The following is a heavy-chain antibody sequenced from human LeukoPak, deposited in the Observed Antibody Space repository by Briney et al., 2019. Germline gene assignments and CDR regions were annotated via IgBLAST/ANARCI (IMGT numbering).Heavy chain of an antibody. CDR3: ARLRTMVRDYYGMDV. CDR1: GGSISSSSYY. D-gene: IGHD3-10*01. J-gene: IGHJ6*02. CDR2: IYYSGST. V-gene: IGHV4-39*01. Sequence: SETLSLTCTASGGSISSSSYYWGWIRQPPGKGLEWIGSIYYSGSTYYNPSLKSRVTISVDTSKNQFSLKLSSVTAADTAVYYCARLRTMVRDYYGMDVWGQGTTVTVSS.